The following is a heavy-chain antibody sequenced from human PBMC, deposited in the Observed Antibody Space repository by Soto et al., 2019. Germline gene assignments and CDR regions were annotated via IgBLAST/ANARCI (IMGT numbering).Heavy chain of an antibody. Sequence: QVRLQESGPGLVKPSETLSLTCTVSGASITSSYWSWIRQSPGKGLEWIGYIYYTGNTKCNPSLKSRVTLAIDTSKSQFSRRLSSVTAADTAVYYCARGHFDGSGYSNPLDCWGQGTLVTVSS. D-gene: IGHD3-22*01. CDR3: ARGHFDGSGYSNPLDC. CDR2: IYYTGNT. V-gene: IGHV4-59*01. J-gene: IGHJ4*02. CDR1: GASITSSY.